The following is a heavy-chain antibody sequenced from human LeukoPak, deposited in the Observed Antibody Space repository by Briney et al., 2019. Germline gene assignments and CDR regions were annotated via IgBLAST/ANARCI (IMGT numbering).Heavy chain of an antibody. CDR1: GFTFDDYA. CDR3: AKVPPSLLRDYFDY. D-gene: IGHD1-26*01. J-gene: IGHJ4*02. CDR2: ISWNSGSI. Sequence: SGGSLRLSCAASGFTFDDYAMHWVRQAPGKGLEWVSGISWNSGSIGYADSVKGRFTISRDNAKNSLYLQTNSLRAEDTALYYCAKVPPSLLRDYFDYWGQGTLVTVSS. V-gene: IGHV3-9*01.